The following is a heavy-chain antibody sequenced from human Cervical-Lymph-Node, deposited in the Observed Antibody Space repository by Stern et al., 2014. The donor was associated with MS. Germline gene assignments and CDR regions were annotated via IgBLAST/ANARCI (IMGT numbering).Heavy chain of an antibody. CDR1: GGSISTYY. D-gene: IGHD2/OR15-2a*01. V-gene: IGHV4-59*01. Sequence: VQLEESGPGLVKPSETLSLTCTVSGGSISTYYWSWIRQSPEKGLEWIGYIFYKGRTNYNPSLKSRVTISVDTSINQFSLNVSSVTAADTAVYYCARGRGISRVSDYWGQGTLVTVSS. CDR2: IFYKGRT. CDR3: ARGRGISRVSDY. J-gene: IGHJ4*02.